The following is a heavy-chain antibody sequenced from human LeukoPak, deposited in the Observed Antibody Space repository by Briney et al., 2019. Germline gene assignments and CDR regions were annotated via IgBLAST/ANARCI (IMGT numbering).Heavy chain of an antibody. Sequence: SETLSLXCAVYGGSFSGYYWSWIRQPPGKGLESIGEINHSGSTNYNPSLKSRVTISVDTSKNQFSLKLSSVTAADTAVYYCTRGKYSSSWPPHYMDVWGKGTTVTVSS. J-gene: IGHJ6*03. V-gene: IGHV4-34*01. CDR2: INHSGST. CDR3: TRGKYSSSWPPHYMDV. D-gene: IGHD6-13*01. CDR1: GGSFSGYY.